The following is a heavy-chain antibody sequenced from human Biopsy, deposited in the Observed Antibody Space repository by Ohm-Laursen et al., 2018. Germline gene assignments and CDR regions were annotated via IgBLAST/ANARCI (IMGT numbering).Heavy chain of an antibody. J-gene: IGHJ4*02. Sequence: SETLSLTCTVSGGSISDSTYHWGWIRQSPGKGLEWIGNIYYSGNTDYSPYLKCRVTISVYTSNHQFSLKLRSVTAADTAVYYCARQVDFWSGYVDYWGQGTLVAVSS. D-gene: IGHD3-3*01. CDR1: GGSISDSTYH. CDR3: ARQVDFWSGYVDY. CDR2: IYYSGNT. V-gene: IGHV4-39*01.